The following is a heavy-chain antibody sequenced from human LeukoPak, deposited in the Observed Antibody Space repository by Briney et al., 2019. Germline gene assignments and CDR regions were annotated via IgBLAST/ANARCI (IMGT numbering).Heavy chain of an antibody. CDR3: ARVNTAMVTTDALDI. CDR2: INHSGST. CDR1: GGSFSGYY. Sequence: SETLSLTCAVSGGSFSGYYWTWIRQSPGKGLEWIGEINHSGSTNYNPSLTRRVTMSVDTSKNRFSLNLSAATAADTAVYYCARVNTAMVTTDALDIWGQGTMVTVSS. D-gene: IGHD5-18*01. J-gene: IGHJ3*02. V-gene: IGHV4-34*01.